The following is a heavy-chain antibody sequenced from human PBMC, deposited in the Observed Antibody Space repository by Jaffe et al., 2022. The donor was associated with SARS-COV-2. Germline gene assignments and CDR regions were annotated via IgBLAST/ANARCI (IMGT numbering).Heavy chain of an antibody. CDR1: GFTFSSYG. CDR2: IWYDGSNK. CDR3: ARDLRLLGRNWFDP. Sequence: QVQLVESGGGVVQPGRSLRLSCAASGFTFSSYGMHWVRQAPGKGLEWVAVIWYDGSNKYYADSVKGRFTISRDNSKNTLYLQMNSLRAEDTAVYYCARDLRLLGRNWFDPWGQGTLVTVSS. J-gene: IGHJ5*02. V-gene: IGHV3-33*01. D-gene: IGHD2-15*01.